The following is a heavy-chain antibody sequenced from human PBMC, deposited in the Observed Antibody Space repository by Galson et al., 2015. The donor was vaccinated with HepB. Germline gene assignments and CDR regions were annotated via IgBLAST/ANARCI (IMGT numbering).Heavy chain of an antibody. J-gene: IGHJ4*02. Sequence: SLRLSCAASGFTFSSYAMHWVRQAPGKGLEWVAVISYDGSNKYYADSVKGRFTISRDNSKNMLYLQMNSLRSEDTAVYYCARDGGYCGGDCYSAYFDYWGQGTLVTVSS. CDR2: ISYDGSNK. CDR1: GFTFSSYA. CDR3: ARDGGYCGGDCYSAYFDY. D-gene: IGHD2-21*01. V-gene: IGHV3-30-3*01.